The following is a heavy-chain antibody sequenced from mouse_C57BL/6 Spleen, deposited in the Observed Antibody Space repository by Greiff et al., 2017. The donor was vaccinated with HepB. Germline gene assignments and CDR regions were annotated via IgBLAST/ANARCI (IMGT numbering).Heavy chain of an antibody. CDR3: AREGFYSNSFAY. D-gene: IGHD2-5*01. CDR2: IDPSSGGT. Sequence: QVQLQQPGAELVKPGASVKLSCKASGYTFTSYWMHWVKQRPGRGLEWIGRIDPSSGGTKYNEKFKSKATLTVDKPSSTAYMQLSSLTSEDSAVYYCAREGFYSNSFAYWGQGTLVTVSA. CDR1: GYTFTSYW. J-gene: IGHJ3*01. V-gene: IGHV1-72*01.